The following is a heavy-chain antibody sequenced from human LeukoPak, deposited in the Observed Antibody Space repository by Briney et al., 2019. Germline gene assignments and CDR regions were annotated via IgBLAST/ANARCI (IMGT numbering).Heavy chain of an antibody. Sequence: SVKVSCKASGYTFTGYYMHWVRPAPGQGLEWMGRINPNSGGTNYAQKFQGRVTMTRDTSISTAYMELSRLRSDDTAVYYCARERYTALDWYFELWGRGTLVTVSS. V-gene: IGHV1-2*06. D-gene: IGHD1-1*01. J-gene: IGHJ2*01. CDR2: INPNSGGT. CDR3: ARERYTALDWYFEL. CDR1: GYTFTGYY.